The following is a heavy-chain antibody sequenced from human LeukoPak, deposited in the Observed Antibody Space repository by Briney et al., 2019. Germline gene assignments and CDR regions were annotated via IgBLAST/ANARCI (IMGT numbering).Heavy chain of an antibody. CDR2: INPNSGGT. D-gene: IGHD6-13*01. CDR3: ARVAKSAAFALDH. CDR1: GYTFTGYY. V-gene: IGHV1-2*02. Sequence: ASVKVSCKASGYTFTGYYMHWVRQAPGQGLEWMGWINPNSGGTNYAQKFQGRVTMTRDTSISTAYMELSRLRSDDTAVYYCARVAKSAAFALDHWGQGTLVTVSS. J-gene: IGHJ4*02.